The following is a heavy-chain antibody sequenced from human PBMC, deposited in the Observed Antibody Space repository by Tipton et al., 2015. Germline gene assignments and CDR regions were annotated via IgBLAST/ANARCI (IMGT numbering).Heavy chain of an antibody. Sequence: TLSLTCNVSGGSINSGVYYWTWLRQRPGKGLEWIGYIYYSGTTYYNPSLQSRVSISVDTSREQFSLKLSSVTAADTAVYYCAREYGWDWFDPWGQGTLVTVSS. V-gene: IGHV4-31*03. CDR2: IYYSGTT. CDR3: AREYGWDWFDP. D-gene: IGHD6-19*01. CDR1: GGSINSGVYY. J-gene: IGHJ5*02.